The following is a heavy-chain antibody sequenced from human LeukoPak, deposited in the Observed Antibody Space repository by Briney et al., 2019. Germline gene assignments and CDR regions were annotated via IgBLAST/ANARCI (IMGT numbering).Heavy chain of an antibody. CDR3: AREITSRIAVAGTGGFFGD. CDR2: INSDGSST. J-gene: IGHJ4*02. V-gene: IGHV3-74*01. CDR1: GFTFSSYW. Sequence: PGGSLRLSCAASGFTFSSYWMHWVRQAPGKGLVWVSRINSDGSSTSYADSVKGRFTISRDNAKNTLYLQMNSLRAEDTAVYYCAREITSRIAVAGTGGFFGDWGQGTLVTVSS. D-gene: IGHD6-19*01.